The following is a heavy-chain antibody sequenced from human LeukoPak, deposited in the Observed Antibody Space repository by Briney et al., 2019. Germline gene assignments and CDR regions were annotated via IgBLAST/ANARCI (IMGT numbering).Heavy chain of an antibody. V-gene: IGHV4-4*07. CDR2: IYTSGST. CDR3: ASFSFGVAPIDAFDI. J-gene: IGHJ3*02. CDR1: GGSISSYY. D-gene: IGHD3-3*01. Sequence: SETLSLTCTVSGGSISSYYWSWIRQPAGKGLEWIGRIYTSGSTNYNPSLKSRVTMSVDTSKNQFSLKLSSVTAADTAVYYCASFSFGVAPIDAFDIWGQGTMVTVSS.